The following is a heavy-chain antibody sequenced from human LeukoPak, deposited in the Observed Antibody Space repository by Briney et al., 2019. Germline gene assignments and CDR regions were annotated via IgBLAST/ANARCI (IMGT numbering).Heavy chain of an antibody. J-gene: IGHJ4*02. D-gene: IGHD2-2*01. Sequence: ASVKVSCKASGYTFTSYGISWVRQAPGQGLEWMGWISAYNGNTNYAQKLQGRVTMTTDTSTSTAYMELRSLRSDDTAVYYCARGLGLVLSSTSWDYWGQGTLVTVSS. CDR2: ISAYNGNT. CDR3: ARGLGLVLSSTSWDY. CDR1: GYTFTSYG. V-gene: IGHV1-18*01.